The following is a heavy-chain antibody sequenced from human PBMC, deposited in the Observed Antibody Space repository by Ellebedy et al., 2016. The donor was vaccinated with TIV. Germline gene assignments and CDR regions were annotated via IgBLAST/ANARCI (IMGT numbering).Heavy chain of an antibody. CDR3: AKGRGGYYYYGMDV. CDR2: ISWTSGSI. V-gene: IGHV3-9*03. J-gene: IGHJ6*02. D-gene: IGHD4-23*01. Sequence: SLKISCAASGFTFDDYAMHWVRQAPGKGLEWFSGISWTSGSIGYAASVKGRFTISRDNAKNSLYLQMNSLRAEDMALYYCAKGRGGYYYYGMDVWGQGTTVTVSS. CDR1: GFTFDDYA.